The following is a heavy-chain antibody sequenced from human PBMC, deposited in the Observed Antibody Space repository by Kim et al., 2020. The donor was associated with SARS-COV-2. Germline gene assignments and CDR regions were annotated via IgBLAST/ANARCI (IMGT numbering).Heavy chain of an antibody. V-gene: IGHV4-34*01. Sequence: STNYNPSLKSRVTISVDTSKNQFSLKLSSVTAADTAVYYCARGVWGNFDYWGQGTLVTVSS. CDR3: ARGVWGNFDY. D-gene: IGHD3-16*01. CDR2: ST. J-gene: IGHJ4*02.